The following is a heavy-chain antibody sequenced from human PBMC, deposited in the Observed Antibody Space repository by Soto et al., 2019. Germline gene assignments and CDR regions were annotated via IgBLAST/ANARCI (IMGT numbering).Heavy chain of an antibody. CDR1: GGSFSGYY. Sequence: QVQLQQWGAGLLKPSETLSLTCAVYGGSFSGYYWSWIRQPPGKGLEWIGEINHSGSTNYNPSLKSRVTISVDTSKNQFSLKLSSVTAADTAVYYCARGRIVVVPAATYVGYYYYMDVWGKGTTVTVSS. D-gene: IGHD2-2*01. CDR2: INHSGST. J-gene: IGHJ6*03. V-gene: IGHV4-34*01. CDR3: ARGRIVVVPAATYVGYYYYMDV.